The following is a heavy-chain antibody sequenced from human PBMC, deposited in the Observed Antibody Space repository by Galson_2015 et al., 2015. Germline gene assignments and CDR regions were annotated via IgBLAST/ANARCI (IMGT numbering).Heavy chain of an antibody. D-gene: IGHD3-16*01. Sequence: SLRLSCAVSGFTFSSYWMHWVRHAPGKGLVWVSRINSDGSDTTYADSVKGRFTISRDNAKNTLFLQMNGLRAEDTAVYYCASVRQTDGLWDYWGQGTLVTVSS. CDR1: GFTFSSYW. CDR2: INSDGSDT. CDR3: ASVRQTDGLWDY. J-gene: IGHJ4*02. V-gene: IGHV3-74*01.